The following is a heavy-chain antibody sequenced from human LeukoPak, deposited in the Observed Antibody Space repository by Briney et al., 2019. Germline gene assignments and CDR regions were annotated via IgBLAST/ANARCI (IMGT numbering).Heavy chain of an antibody. CDR2: ITGSSTYI. CDR3: ARDLTVTSTCWFDR. V-gene: IGHV3-21*01. D-gene: IGHD4-11*01. J-gene: IGHJ5*02. CDR1: GFTFNSYT. Sequence: PGGSLRLSCAVSGFTFNSYTMNWVRQAPGKGLEWVSSITGSSTYIYYADSVKGRFTISRDNAKNSLYLQMNSLRAEDTAVYYCARDLTVTSTCWFDRWGQGTLVTVSS.